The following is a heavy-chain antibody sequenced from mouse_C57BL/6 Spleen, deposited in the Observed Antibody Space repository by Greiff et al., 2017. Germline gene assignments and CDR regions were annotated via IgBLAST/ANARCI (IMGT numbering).Heavy chain of an antibody. J-gene: IGHJ1*03. CDR3: ARRDYEWYFDV. V-gene: IGHV14-2*01. CDR2: LDPEDGET. CDR1: GFNIKDYY. D-gene: IGHD2-4*01. Sequence: VRLQQSGAELVKPGASVKLSCTASGFNIKDYYMHWVKQRTEQGLEWIGRLDPEDGETKSAPKFQGKATITADTSSNTAYLQLRSLTSEDTAVYYCARRDYEWYFDVWGTGTTVTVSS.